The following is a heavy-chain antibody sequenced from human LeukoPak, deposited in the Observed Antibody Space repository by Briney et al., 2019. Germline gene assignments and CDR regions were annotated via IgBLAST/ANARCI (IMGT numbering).Heavy chain of an antibody. CDR2: IYYSGST. J-gene: IGHJ6*02. Sequence: PSETLSLTCTVSGGSISSGGYYWSWIRQHPGKGLEWIGYIYYSGSTYYNPSLKSRVTISVDTSKNQFSLKLSSVTAADTAVYYCARGQISSGYYLGYYGMDVWGQGTTVTVSS. V-gene: IGHV4-31*03. D-gene: IGHD3-22*01. CDR1: GGSISSGGYY. CDR3: ARGQISSGYYLGYYGMDV.